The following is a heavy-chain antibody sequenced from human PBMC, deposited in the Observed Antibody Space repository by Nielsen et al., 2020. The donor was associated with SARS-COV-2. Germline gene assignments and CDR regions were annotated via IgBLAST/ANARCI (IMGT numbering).Heavy chain of an antibody. CDR1: GFSLSTSGVG. CDR3: ARGIAAARLGDY. Sequence: SGPTLVKPTQTLTLTCTFSGFSLSTSGVGVGWIRQPPGKALEWLALIYWNDDKRYSPSLKSRLTITKDTSKNQVVLTMTNMDPVDTATYYCARGIAAARLGDYWGQGTLVTVSS. J-gene: IGHJ4*02. V-gene: IGHV2-5*01. D-gene: IGHD6-13*01. CDR2: IYWNDDK.